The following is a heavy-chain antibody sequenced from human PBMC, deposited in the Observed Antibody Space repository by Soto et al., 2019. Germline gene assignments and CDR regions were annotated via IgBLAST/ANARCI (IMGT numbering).Heavy chain of an antibody. V-gene: IGHV4-34*01. CDR2: INHSGST. CDR3: ARSIWFGTGYGMDV. CDR1: GGSFSGYY. J-gene: IGHJ6*02. D-gene: IGHD3-10*01. Sequence: QVQLQQWGAGLLKPSETLSLTCAVYGGSFSGYYWSWIRQPPGKGLEWIGEINHSGSTIYNPSLKSRVTISVDTSKNQFSLKLSSVTAADTAVYYCARSIWFGTGYGMDVWGQGTTVTVSS.